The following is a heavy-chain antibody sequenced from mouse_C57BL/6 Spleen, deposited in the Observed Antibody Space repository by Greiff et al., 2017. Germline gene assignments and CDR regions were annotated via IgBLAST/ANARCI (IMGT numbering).Heavy chain of an antibody. V-gene: IGHV1-18*01. CDR1: GYTFTDYN. J-gene: IGHJ2*01. Sequence: VQLQQSGPELVKPGASVKIPCKASGYTFTDYNMDWVKQSHGKSLEWIGDINPNNGGTIYNQKFKGKATLTVDKSSSTAYMELRSLTSEDTAVYYCARGPITTVVARGFDYWGQGTTLTVSS. D-gene: IGHD1-1*01. CDR3: ARGPITTVVARGFDY. CDR2: INPNNGGT.